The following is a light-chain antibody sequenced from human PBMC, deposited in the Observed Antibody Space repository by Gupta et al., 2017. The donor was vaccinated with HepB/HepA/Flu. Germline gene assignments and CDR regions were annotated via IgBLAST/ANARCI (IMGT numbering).Light chain of an antibody. CDR1: SSNIGFYNL. CDR2: EVV. J-gene: IGLJ2*01. CDR3: CSYANDKVL. V-gene: IGLV2-23*02. Sequence: QSALTQPASMSGSPGQSITISCTGASSNIGFYNLVSWYQQHPGKAPILSMYEVVKRPSGVSNRFYGPKSGNTDSLTISGLQAEDESQYYCCSYANDKVLVGGGTKVTV.